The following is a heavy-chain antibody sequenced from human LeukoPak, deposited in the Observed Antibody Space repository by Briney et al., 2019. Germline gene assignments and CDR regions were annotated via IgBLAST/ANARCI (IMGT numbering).Heavy chain of an antibody. Sequence: ASVKVSCKASGYTFTSYGISWVRQAPGQGLEWMGWISAYNGNTNYAQKLQGRVTMTTDTATSTAYMELRSLRSDDTAVCYCARSGIAVAGTIFDYWGQGTLVTVSS. CDR3: ARSGIAVAGTIFDY. J-gene: IGHJ4*02. V-gene: IGHV1-18*01. D-gene: IGHD6-19*01. CDR1: GYTFTSYG. CDR2: ISAYNGNT.